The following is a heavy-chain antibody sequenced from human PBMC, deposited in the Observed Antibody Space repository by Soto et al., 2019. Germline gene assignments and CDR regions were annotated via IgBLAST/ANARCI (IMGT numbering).Heavy chain of an antibody. V-gene: IGHV3-11*01. Sequence: GGSLRLSCTGSGFDFGVYYVSWIRQAPGQGLEWVSYIDSGDGTTYYTDSVKGRFTISRDNAKKTVYLQMSSLRVEDTGLYYCVRPYYSSSWFPFDRWGQGTLVPVSS. CDR2: IDSGDGTT. D-gene: IGHD6-13*01. J-gene: IGHJ4*02. CDR1: GFDFGVYY. CDR3: VRPYYSSSWFPFDR.